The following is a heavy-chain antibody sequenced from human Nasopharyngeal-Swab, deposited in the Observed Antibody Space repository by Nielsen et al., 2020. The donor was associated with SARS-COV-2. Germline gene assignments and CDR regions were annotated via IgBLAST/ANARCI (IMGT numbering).Heavy chain of an antibody. V-gene: IGHV1-18*04. CDR2: ISAYNGNT. CDR3: ARDGVVAAGTNYYYYGMDV. J-gene: IGHJ6*02. Sequence: ASVKVSCKASGYTFTSYGISWVRQAPGQGLDWMGWISAYNGNTNYAQKLQGRVTMTTDTSTSTAYMELRSLRSDDTAVYYCARDGVVAAGTNYYYYGMDVWGQGTTVTVSS. CDR1: GYTFTSYG. D-gene: IGHD6-13*01.